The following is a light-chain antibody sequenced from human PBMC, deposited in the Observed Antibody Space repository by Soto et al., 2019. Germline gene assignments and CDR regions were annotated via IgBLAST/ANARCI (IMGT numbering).Light chain of an antibody. CDR1: QSISSY. Sequence: DIQMTQSPSSLSASVGDRVTITCRARQSISSYLNWYQQKPGKAPKLLIYAASSLQSGVPSRFSGSGSGTDFTLTISSLQPEDFATYYCQQSYSTPITFGRGTKVDIK. CDR2: AAS. CDR3: QQSYSTPIT. V-gene: IGKV1-39*01. J-gene: IGKJ3*01.